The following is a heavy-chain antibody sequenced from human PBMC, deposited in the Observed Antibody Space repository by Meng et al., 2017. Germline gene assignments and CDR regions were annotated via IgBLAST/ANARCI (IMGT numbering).Heavy chain of an antibody. CDR3: ARDGRSWD. V-gene: IGHV4-4*02. Sequence: PLRASAPGLVRRSGPLSPTLAVSGGSISSSNWWSWVRQPPGKGLEWIGEIYHSGSTNYNPSLKSRVTISVDKSKNQFSLKLSSVTAADTAVYYCARDGRSWDWGQGTLVTVSS. CDR1: GGSISSSNW. CDR2: IYHSGST. D-gene: IGHD7-27*01. J-gene: IGHJ4*02.